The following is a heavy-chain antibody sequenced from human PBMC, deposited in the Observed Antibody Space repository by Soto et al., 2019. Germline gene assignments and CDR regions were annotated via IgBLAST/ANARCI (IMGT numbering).Heavy chain of an antibody. CDR1: GFTFSSYA. D-gene: IGHD6-13*01. Sequence: QVQLVESGGGVVQPGRSLRLSCAASGFTFSSYAMHWVRQAPGKGLEWVAVISDDGSNKYYGDSVKGRFTISRDNSKNRLYLQMNSRSAEDTAVYYYARDAYLRVPKIAAAKSRYYGRDVWGQGTTVTVSS. CDR3: ARDAYLRVPKIAAAKSRYYGRDV. J-gene: IGHJ6*02. CDR2: ISDDGSNK. V-gene: IGHV3-30*04.